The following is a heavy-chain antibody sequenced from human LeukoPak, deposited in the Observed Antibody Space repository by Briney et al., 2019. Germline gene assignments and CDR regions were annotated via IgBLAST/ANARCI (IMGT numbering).Heavy chain of an antibody. Sequence: PGGSLRLSCAASGFTFSSYSMNWVRQAPGKGLEWVSSISSSSSHIYYADSVKGRFTISRDNAKNSLYLQMNSLRAEDTAVYYCASEVTTPMDYWGQGTLVTVSS. J-gene: IGHJ4*02. D-gene: IGHD4-17*01. CDR3: ASEVTTPMDY. CDR2: ISSSSSHI. V-gene: IGHV3-21*01. CDR1: GFTFSSYS.